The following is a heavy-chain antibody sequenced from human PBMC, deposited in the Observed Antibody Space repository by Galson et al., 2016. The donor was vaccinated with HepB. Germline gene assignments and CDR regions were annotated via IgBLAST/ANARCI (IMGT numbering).Heavy chain of an antibody. Sequence: SLRLSCAASGFTFSESAMSWVRQAPGKGLEWVSAISGDGVHPYYADSVKGRFTISRDISRNKLFLQLNSLRAEDTAVYYCAKSGDYDHWGQGTLLTISS. CDR2: ISGDGVHP. CDR3: AKSGDYDH. J-gene: IGHJ4*02. CDR1: GFTFSESA. V-gene: IGHV3-23*01. D-gene: IGHD1-26*01.